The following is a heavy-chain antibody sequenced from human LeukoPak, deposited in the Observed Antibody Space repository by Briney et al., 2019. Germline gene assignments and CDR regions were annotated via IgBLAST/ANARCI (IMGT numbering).Heavy chain of an antibody. D-gene: IGHD3-10*01. J-gene: IGHJ4*02. V-gene: IGHV4-39*07. CDR3: AREESDF. Sequence: SETLSLTCTVSGGSINSSDYYWGWIRQPPGKGLEWIGEINHSGSTNYNPSLKSRVTISVDTSKNQFSLKLSSVTAADTAVYYCAREESDFWGQGALVTVSS. CDR1: GGSINSSDYY. CDR2: INHSGST.